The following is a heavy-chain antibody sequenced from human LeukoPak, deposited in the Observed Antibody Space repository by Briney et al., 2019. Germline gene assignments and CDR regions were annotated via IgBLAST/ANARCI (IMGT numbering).Heavy chain of an antibody. J-gene: IGHJ4*02. D-gene: IGHD1-26*01. CDR3: AKEGVVGATDLDYFDY. CDR1: GFTFSNYD. CDR2: ISGSGGST. Sequence: GGSLRLSCAASGFTFSNYDMSWVRQAPGKGLEWVSGISGSGGSTYYADSVKGRFTISRDNSKNTLYLQMNSLRAEDTAVYYCAKEGVVGATDLDYFDYWGQGTLVTVSS. V-gene: IGHV3-23*01.